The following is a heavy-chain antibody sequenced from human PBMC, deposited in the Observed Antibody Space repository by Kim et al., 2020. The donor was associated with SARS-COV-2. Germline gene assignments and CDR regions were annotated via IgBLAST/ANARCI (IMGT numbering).Heavy chain of an antibody. D-gene: IGHD2-2*01. CDR3: ARRGCSSTSCYPLIHAFDM. CDR1: GYSFTTYW. J-gene: IGHJ3*02. V-gene: IGHV5-51*01. Sequence: GESLKISCKSSGYSFTTYWIAWVRQMPGKGLEWMGIIYPGDFNIRYSPSFQGQVTISADKSISTAYLQWSSLKASDTAMYYCARRGCSSTSCYPLIHAFDMWGQGTMVTVSA. CDR2: IYPGDFNI.